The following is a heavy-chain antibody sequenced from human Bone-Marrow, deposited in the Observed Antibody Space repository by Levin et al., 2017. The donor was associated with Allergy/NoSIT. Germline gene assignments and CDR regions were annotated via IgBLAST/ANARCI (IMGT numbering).Heavy chain of an antibody. Sequence: SGPTLVKPTETLTLTCTVSGLSLDNPKMGVGVSWVRQPPGKALEWLAHIFSNDEKSYRTSLKSRLTISEDTSRSQVVLTMTNLDPVDTGTYFCVKYQLPLQTFLWGTWRYVGAFDVWGQGTIVTVSS. V-gene: IGHV2-26*01. J-gene: IGHJ3*01. CDR3: VKYQLPLQTFLWGTWRYVGAFDV. CDR1: GLSLDNPKMGVG. CDR2: IFSNDEK. D-gene: IGHD2-2*01.